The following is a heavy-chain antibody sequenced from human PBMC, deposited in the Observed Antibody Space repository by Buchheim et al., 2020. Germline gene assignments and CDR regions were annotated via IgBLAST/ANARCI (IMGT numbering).Heavy chain of an antibody. J-gene: IGHJ4*02. Sequence: QLQLQESGPGLVKPSETLSLTCTVSGGSISSSSYYWGWIRQPPGKGLEWIGSIYYSGSTYYNPSLKSRVTISVDTSKNQFSLKLSSVTAADTAVYYCARPRYCSSTSCLYYFDYWGQGTL. CDR3: ARPRYCSSTSCLYYFDY. D-gene: IGHD2-2*01. CDR1: GGSISSSSYY. V-gene: IGHV4-39*01. CDR2: IYYSGST.